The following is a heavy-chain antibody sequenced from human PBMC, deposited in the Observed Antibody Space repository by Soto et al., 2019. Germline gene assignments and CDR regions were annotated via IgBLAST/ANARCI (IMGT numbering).Heavy chain of an antibody. D-gene: IGHD3-10*01. CDR3: ERHGSGTYDTIDY. Sequence: QLQLQESGPGLVKPSETLSLTCTVSGGSISGAFYYWGWIRQSPGKGLEYVGSIHYSGRTYYNPCSQGRVTVSVDTSISQFSLRLVSVSAADTAVYYCERHGSGTYDTIDYWGQGTLVTVSS. V-gene: IGHV4-39*01. CDR2: IHYSGRT. J-gene: IGHJ4*02. CDR1: GGSISGAFYY.